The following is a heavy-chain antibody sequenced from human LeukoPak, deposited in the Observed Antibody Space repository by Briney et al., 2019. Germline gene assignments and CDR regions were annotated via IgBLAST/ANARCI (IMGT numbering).Heavy chain of an antibody. CDR1: GDSISSSSYY. V-gene: IGHV4-39*07. CDR2: INHSGST. D-gene: IGHD6-19*01. CDR3: ARVLEGSSGQHWYFDL. Sequence: SETLSLTCTVSGDSISSSSYYWGWIRQPPGKGLEWIGEINHSGSTNYNPSLKSRVTISVDTSKNQFSLKLSSVTAADTAVYYCARVLEGSSGQHWYFDLWGRGTLVTVSS. J-gene: IGHJ2*01.